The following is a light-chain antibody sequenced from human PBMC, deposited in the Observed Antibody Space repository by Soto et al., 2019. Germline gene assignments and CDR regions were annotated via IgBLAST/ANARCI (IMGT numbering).Light chain of an antibody. V-gene: IGKV3-20*01. J-gene: IGKJ5*01. CDR3: QQYGSSPPIT. CDR1: QSISNRY. Sequence: TLSLSRGERATLSCRASQSISNRYLAWYQQKSGQAPRLLISGASSRATGIPDRFSGSGSGTDFTLTISRLEPEDFAVYYCQQYGSSPPITFGQGTRLEIK. CDR2: GAS.